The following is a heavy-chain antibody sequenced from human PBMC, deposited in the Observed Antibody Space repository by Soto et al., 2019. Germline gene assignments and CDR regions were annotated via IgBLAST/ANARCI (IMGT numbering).Heavy chain of an antibody. CDR1: GFTFSSYA. CDR2: ISGSGGST. Sequence: GGSLRLSCAASGFTFSSYAMSWVRQAPGKGLEWVSAISGSGGSTYYADSVKGRFTISRDYSKNTLYLQMNSLRAEDTAVYYCAKGVLRYFDWPRYYYGMDVWGQGTTVTVSS. V-gene: IGHV3-23*01. D-gene: IGHD3-9*01. CDR3: AKGVLRYFDWPRYYYGMDV. J-gene: IGHJ6*02.